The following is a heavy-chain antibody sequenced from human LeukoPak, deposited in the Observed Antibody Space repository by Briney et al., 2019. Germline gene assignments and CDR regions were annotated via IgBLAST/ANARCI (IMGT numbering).Heavy chain of an antibody. D-gene: IGHD2-2*01. CDR1: GFNFSIYS. CDR3: ASGPVPAAYMDV. CDR2: ITRSSTTI. J-gene: IGHJ6*03. V-gene: IGHV3-48*01. Sequence: PGGSLRLSCAASGFNFSIYSMNWVRQAPGKGLEWVSYITRSSTTIYYADSVKGRFTISRDNSKNTLYLQMNSLRPEDTAVYYCASGPVPAAYMDVWGKGTTVTVSS.